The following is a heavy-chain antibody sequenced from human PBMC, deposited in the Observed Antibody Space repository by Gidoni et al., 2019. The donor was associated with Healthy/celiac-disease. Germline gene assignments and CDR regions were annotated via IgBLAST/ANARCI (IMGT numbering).Heavy chain of an antibody. J-gene: IGHJ4*02. V-gene: IGHV4-39*01. CDR1: GGSISSSSYY. Sequence: QLQLQESGPGLVKPSETLSLTCTVSGGSISSSSYYWGWIRQPPGKGLEWIGSIYYSGSTYYNPSLKSRVTISVDTSKNQFSLKLSSVTAADTAVYYCARHGTTVVIEPDFDYWGQGTLVTVSS. CDR2: IYYSGST. D-gene: IGHD4-17*01. CDR3: ARHGTTVVIEPDFDY.